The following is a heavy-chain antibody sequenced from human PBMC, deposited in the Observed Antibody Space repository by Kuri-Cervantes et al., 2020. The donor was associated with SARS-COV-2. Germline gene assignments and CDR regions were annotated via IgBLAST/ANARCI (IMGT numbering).Heavy chain of an antibody. CDR3: ARDPGDCSSTSCHPNWFDP. V-gene: IGHV4-34*01. D-gene: IGHD2-2*01. CDR2: INHTGST. CDR1: GGSFSGYY. Sequence: SQTLSLTCAVYGGSFSGYYWSWIRQSPGKGLVWIGEINHTGSTNYNPSLKSRVTISVGASKNQLSLKLNSVTAADTAVYYCARDPGDCSSTSCHPNWFDPWGQGTLVTVSS. J-gene: IGHJ5*02.